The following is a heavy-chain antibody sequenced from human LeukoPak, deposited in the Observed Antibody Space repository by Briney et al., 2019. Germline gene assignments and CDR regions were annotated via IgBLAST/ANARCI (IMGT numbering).Heavy chain of an antibody. CDR1: GFTFRTYW. CDR2: IKQDGNEK. D-gene: IGHD4/OR15-4a*01. Sequence: PGGSLRLSCAASGFTFRTYWMSWVRQAPGKGLEWVANIKQDGNEKYYVDSVKGRFTISRDNSKNSLDLQMNSLRAEDTAVYYCVRDTLGEGEDANYAVYYFHYWGQGTPVTVSS. J-gene: IGHJ4*02. V-gene: IGHV3-7*01. CDR3: VRDTLGEGEDANYAVYYFHY.